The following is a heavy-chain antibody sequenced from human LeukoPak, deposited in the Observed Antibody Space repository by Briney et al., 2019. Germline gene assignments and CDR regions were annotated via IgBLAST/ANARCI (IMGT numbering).Heavy chain of an antibody. CDR1: GFTFSSYG. V-gene: IGHV3-30*02. D-gene: IGHD4-23*01. Sequence: GGSLRLSCAASGFTFSSYGMHWVRQAPGKGLEWVTFIRHDESNKYYADSVKGRFTISRDSSKNTLYLQMNSLRTEDTAVYYCAKDNSKYSFDYWGQGTLVTVTS. J-gene: IGHJ4*02. CDR2: IRHDESNK. CDR3: AKDNSKYSFDY.